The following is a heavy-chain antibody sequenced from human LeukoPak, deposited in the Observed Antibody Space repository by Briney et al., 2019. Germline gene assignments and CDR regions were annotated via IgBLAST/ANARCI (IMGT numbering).Heavy chain of an antibody. D-gene: IGHD6-6*01. V-gene: IGHV3-48*01. CDR1: GFTFSSYS. J-gene: IGHJ6*03. CDR2: ISSSSSTI. Sequence: GGSLRLSCAASGFTFSSYSMNWVRQAPGKGLEWVSYISSSSSTIYYADSVKGRFTISRDNAKNSLYLQMNSLRAEDTAVYYCARGEQLDYYYYYMDVWGKGTTVTVSS. CDR3: ARGEQLDYYYYYMDV.